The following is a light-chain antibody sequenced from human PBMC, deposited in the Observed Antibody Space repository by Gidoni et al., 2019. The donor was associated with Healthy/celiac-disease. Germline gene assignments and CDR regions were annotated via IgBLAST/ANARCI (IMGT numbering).Light chain of an antibody. CDR2: RDS. CDR3: QVWDSSTYVV. V-gene: IGLV3-9*01. Sequence: SYELTQPLSVSVALGQTARITCGGNNIGSKTVHWYQQKPGQAPVLVIYRDSNRPSGIPERFSGSNSGNTATLTISRAQAGDEADYYCQVWDSSTYVVFGGGTKLTVL. CDR1: NIGSKT. J-gene: IGLJ2*01.